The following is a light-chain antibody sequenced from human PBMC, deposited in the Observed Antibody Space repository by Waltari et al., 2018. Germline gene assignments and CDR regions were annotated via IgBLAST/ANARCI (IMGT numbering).Light chain of an antibody. CDR2: DAS. J-gene: IGLJ3*02. CDR1: SGDVGSYNY. V-gene: IGLV2-11*01. Sequence: QSALTQPRSVSGSPGQSTTISCTGTSGDVGSYNYLSWYQQHPGKAPKLMIYDASKRPSGVPDRFSGSKSGNTASLTISGLQAEDDADYYCCSYAGSFILVFGGGTKLTVL. CDR3: CSYAGSFILV.